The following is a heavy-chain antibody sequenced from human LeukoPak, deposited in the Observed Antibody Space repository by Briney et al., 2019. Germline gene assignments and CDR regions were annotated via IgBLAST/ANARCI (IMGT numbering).Heavy chain of an antibody. J-gene: IGHJ4*02. D-gene: IGHD3-10*01. CDR3: ARLFVYGSGAEAFDY. V-gene: IGHV3-7*01. CDR1: GGSISSSNW. Sequence: PSETLSLTCAVSGGSISSSNWCSWGRQPPGRGLEGVANRNEDGSEKYYLDSVRGRFTISRDNAKNSLYLQMDSLRAEDTAVYYCARLFVYGSGAEAFDYWGQGALVTVSS. CDR2: RNEDGSEK.